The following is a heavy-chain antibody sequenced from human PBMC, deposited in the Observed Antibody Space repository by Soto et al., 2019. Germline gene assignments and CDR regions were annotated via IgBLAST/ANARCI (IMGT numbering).Heavy chain of an antibody. V-gene: IGHV3-21*01. CDR1: GFTFSTYI. D-gene: IGHD2-2*01. Sequence: EVQLVESGGGLVKPGGSLRLSCAASGFTFSTYIMNWVRRAPGKGLEWVSSISSSSTYIYYSDSVKGRFTISRDNAKNSLYLQMNSLRAEDTAVYYCARGGYCSSTSCPLLPFAYWGQGTLVTVSS. CDR2: ISSSSTYI. CDR3: ARGGYCSSTSCPLLPFAY. J-gene: IGHJ4*02.